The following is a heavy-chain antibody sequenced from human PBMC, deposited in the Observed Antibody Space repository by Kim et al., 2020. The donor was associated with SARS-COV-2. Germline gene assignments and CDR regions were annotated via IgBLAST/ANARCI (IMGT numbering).Heavy chain of an antibody. V-gene: IGHV7-4-1*02. CDR3: ARTGLKGDSYMDV. D-gene: IGHD1-1*01. J-gene: IGHJ6*03. Sequence: TYPQGFTGRFVFSLDTSVSTAYLQISSLQAEDTAVYYCARTGLKGDSYMDVWGKGTTVTVSS.